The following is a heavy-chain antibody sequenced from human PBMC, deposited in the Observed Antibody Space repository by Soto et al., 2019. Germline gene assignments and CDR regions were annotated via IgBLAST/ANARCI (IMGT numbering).Heavy chain of an antibody. CDR2: IYDTGISGYTPST. Sequence: KTSETLSLTCTVSGGSITSSYWSWIRRPPGKGLEWIAYIYDTGISGYTPSTSYNPSLKSRVTMSVDTSKSQFSLKLTPVTAADTAVYYCARGEDAFFYYGLDVWGQGITVTVSS. J-gene: IGHJ6*02. CDR3: ARGEDAFFYYGLDV. V-gene: IGHV4-59*01. CDR1: GGSITSSY.